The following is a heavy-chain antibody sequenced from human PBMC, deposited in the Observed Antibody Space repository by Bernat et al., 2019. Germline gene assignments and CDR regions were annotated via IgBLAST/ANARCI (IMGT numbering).Heavy chain of an antibody. J-gene: IGHJ4*02. CDR3: AREGMAYCSSTSCPLDY. CDR1: GFTFSSYS. D-gene: IGHD2-2*01. CDR2: ISGSSSYI. V-gene: IGHV3-21*05. Sequence: EVQLVESGGGLVKPGGSLRLSCAASGFTFSSYSMNWVRQAPGKGREWVSYISGSSSYIYYADSVKGRFTISSDNAKNSLYLRMNSLRVEDTAVYYCAREGMAYCSSTSCPLDYWGQGTLVTVSS.